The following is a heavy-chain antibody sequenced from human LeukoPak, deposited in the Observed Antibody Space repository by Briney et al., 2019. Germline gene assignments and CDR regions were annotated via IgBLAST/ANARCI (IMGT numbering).Heavy chain of an antibody. CDR3: AGIHNWNYAIDY. Sequence: ASVKVSCKASGYTFTSYSVHWVRQAPGQGLEWMGIISPSGDSTSYAQNFQGRVTTTRDTSTSTVYMELSSLRSEDTAVYYCAGIHNWNYAIDYWGQGTLVTVSS. D-gene: IGHD1-7*01. CDR1: GYTFTSYS. CDR2: ISPSGDST. V-gene: IGHV1-46*01. J-gene: IGHJ4*02.